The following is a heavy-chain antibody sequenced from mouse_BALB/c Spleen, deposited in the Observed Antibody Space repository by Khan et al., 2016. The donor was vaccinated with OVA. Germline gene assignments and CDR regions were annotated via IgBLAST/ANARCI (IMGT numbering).Heavy chain of an antibody. CDR2: ISYSGST. CDR1: GYSITSGYA. J-gene: IGHJ4*01. V-gene: IGHV3-2*02. CDR3: ARKNYYGYAMDY. D-gene: IGHD1-1*01. Sequence: QLQESGPGLVKPSQFLSLTCTVTGYSITSGYAWYWIRQFPGNKLEWMGYISYSGSTSYNPSFRSRISITHDTSKNQCFLQLNSVTTEDTATDYGARKNYYGYAMDYWGQGTSVTVSS.